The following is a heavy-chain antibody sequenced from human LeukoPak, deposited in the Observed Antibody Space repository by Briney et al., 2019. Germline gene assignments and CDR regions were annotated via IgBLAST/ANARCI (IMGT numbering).Heavy chain of an antibody. CDR1: GGSFSGYY. Sequence: PSETLSLTCAVYGGSFSGYYWSWIRQPPGKGLEWIGEINHSGSTNYNPSLKSRVTISVDTSKNQFSLKLSSVTAADTAVYYWARGHEVRGVIGYYYYYYMDVWGKGTTVTVSS. J-gene: IGHJ6*03. D-gene: IGHD3-10*01. V-gene: IGHV4-34*01. CDR3: ARGHEVRGVIGYYYYYYMDV. CDR2: INHSGST.